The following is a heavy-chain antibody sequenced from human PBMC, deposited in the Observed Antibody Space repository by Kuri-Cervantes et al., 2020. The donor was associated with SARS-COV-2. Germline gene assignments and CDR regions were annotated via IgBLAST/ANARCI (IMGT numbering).Heavy chain of an antibody. J-gene: IGHJ2*01. V-gene: IGHV3-66*01. CDR1: GFTVTSDY. Sequence: GSLRLSCAASGFTVTSDYMTWVRQAPGKGLEWVSIIHSGGTTYYGDSVKGRFTMSRDTSKSTVYLQMDSLRVDDTAVYYCARARLGDWYFDLWGRGTMVTVSS. D-gene: IGHD3-16*01. CDR2: IHSGGTT. CDR3: ARARLGDWYFDL.